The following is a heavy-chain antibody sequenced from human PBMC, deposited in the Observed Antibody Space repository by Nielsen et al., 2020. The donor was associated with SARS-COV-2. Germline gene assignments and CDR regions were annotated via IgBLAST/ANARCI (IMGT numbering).Heavy chain of an antibody. Sequence: GGSLRLSCAASGFTFSSYSMNWVRQAPGKGLEWVSYISSSSSTIYYADSVKGRFTISRDNAKNSLYLQMNSLRAEDTAVYYCARDGISSRSNGGYWGQGTLVTVSS. J-gene: IGHJ4*02. D-gene: IGHD6-13*01. V-gene: IGHV3-48*01. CDR3: ARDGISSRSNGGY. CDR2: ISSSSSTI. CDR1: GFTFSSYS.